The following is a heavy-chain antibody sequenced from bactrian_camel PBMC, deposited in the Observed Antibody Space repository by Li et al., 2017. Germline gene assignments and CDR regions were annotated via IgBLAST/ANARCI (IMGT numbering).Heavy chain of an antibody. Sequence: QVQLVESGGGSVQAGGSLKLTCTASRVTYSGYCFGWFRQAAGQGREGVATIDTSGSTSYSASVKGRFTISKDNAKNTLYLQMNILKPEDTAMYYCAADPSPCHIVVGQIGTGKYRYAYWGQGTQVTVS. CDR2: IDTSGST. V-gene: IGHV3S1*01. D-gene: IGHD1*01. J-gene: IGHJ4*01. CDR1: RVTYSGYC. CDR3: AADPSPCHIVVGQIGTGKYRYAY.